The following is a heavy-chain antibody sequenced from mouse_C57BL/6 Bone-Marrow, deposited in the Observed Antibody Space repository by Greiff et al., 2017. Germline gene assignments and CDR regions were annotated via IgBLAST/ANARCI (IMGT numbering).Heavy chain of an antibody. Sequence: EVKLMESGGGLVQSGRSLRLSCATSGFTFSDFYMEWVRQAPGKGLEWIAASRNKANDYTTEYSASVKGRFIVSRDTSQSILYLQMNALRAEDTAIYYCARVLFITTVVADYWGQGTTLTVSS. D-gene: IGHD1-1*01. CDR2: SRNKANDYTT. CDR3: ARVLFITTVVADY. J-gene: IGHJ2*01. V-gene: IGHV7-1*01. CDR1: GFTFSDFY.